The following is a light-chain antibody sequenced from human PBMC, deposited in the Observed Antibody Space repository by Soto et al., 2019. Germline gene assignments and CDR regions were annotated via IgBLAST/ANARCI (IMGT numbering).Light chain of an antibody. CDR3: QRYGSSPRIT. CDR1: ESVSSSY. J-gene: IGKJ5*01. Sequence: EIVLTQSPGTLSFSPGERATLSFRARESVSSSYLCWYQQKPGQAPRLLIYGASSRATGIPDRFSGSGSGTDFTLTIRRLEPEDFAVYYCQRYGSSPRITFGQGTRLEIK. V-gene: IGKV3-20*01. CDR2: GAS.